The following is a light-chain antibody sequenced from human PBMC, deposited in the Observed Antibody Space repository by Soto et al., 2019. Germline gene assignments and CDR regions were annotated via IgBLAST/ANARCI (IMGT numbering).Light chain of an antibody. J-gene: IGKJ1*01. V-gene: IGKV1-5*01. CDR3: QQYNSYSGT. CDR1: QSISRC. Sequence: DIQMTQSPSTLSASVGDRVTITCRASQSISRCLAWYQQKPGKAPKLLLYDASSLEAGVPSRLSGSASGTEFTLTISSLQPDDFATYYCQQYNSYSGTFGQGTKVDI. CDR2: DAS.